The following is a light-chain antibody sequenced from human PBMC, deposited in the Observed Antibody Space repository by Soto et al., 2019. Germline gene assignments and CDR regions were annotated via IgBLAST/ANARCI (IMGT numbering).Light chain of an antibody. CDR2: EVS. CDR3: SSYTSSSTLDYV. CDR1: SSDVGGYNY. Sequence: QSVLTQPASVSGSPGQSITISCTGTSSDVGGYNYVSWYQQHPGKAPKLMIYEVSNRPSGVSNRFSGSKSGNTASLTISGLQAEDEADYYCSSYTSSSTLDYVFGTGTKVIV. V-gene: IGLV2-14*01. J-gene: IGLJ1*01.